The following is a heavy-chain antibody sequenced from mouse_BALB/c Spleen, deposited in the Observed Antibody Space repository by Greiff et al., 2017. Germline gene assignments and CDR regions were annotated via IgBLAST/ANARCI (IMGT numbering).Heavy chain of an antibody. CDR1: GFTFSSYG. CDR3: ASLTGTWEAWFAY. V-gene: IGHV5-6*01. J-gene: IGHJ3*01. Sequence: EVHLVESGGDLVKPGGSLKLSCAASGFTFSSYGMSWVRQTPDKRLEWVATISSGGSYTYYPDSVKGRFTISRDNAKNTLYLQMSSLKSEDTAMYYCASLTGTWEAWFAYWGQGTLVTVSA. CDR2: ISSGGSYT. D-gene: IGHD4-1*01.